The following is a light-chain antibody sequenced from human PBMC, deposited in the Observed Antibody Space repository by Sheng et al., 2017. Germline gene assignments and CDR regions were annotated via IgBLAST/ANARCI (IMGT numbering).Light chain of an antibody. J-gene: IGKJ1*01. CDR1: QSVSSN. CDR2: DAS. V-gene: IGKV3-15*01. Sequence: EIVMTQSPATLSVSPGERATLSCRASQSVSSNLTWYQQKPGQTPRLLIYDASTRATGIPARFRGSGSGTEFTLTISSLQSEDFAIYYCQQSNNWPPWTF. CDR3: QQSNNWPPWT.